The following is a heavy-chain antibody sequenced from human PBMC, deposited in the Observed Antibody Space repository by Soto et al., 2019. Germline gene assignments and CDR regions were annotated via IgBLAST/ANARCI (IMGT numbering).Heavy chain of an antibody. J-gene: IGHJ6*02. CDR3: ARDSYGMDV. Sequence: GSLRLSCAASGFTFSYYGMHWVRQAPGKGLEWVAVIWYDGSNKYYADSVKGRFTISRDNSKNTLYLQMNSLRAEDTAVYYCARDSYGMDVWGQGTTVTVSS. V-gene: IGHV3-33*01. CDR1: GFTFSYYG. CDR2: IWYDGSNK.